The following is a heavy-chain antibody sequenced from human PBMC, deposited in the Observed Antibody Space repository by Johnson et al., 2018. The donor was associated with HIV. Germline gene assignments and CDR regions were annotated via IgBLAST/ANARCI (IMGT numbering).Heavy chain of an antibody. CDR3: AKGGSAVAVAFDI. CDR2: IWFDGSNK. D-gene: IGHD6-19*01. J-gene: IGHJ3*02. Sequence: QVQLVESGGGVVQPGRSLRLSCAASGFTLSSYGMHWVRQAPGKGLEWVAVIWFDGSNKYYADSVKGRFTISRANSKNTLDLQMNRLRAEDTAVYSCAKGGSAVAVAFDIWGQGTMVTVSS. CDR1: GFTLSSYG. V-gene: IGHV3-33*06.